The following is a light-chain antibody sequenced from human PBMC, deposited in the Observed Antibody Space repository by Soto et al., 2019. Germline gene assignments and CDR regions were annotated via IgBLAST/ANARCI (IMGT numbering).Light chain of an antibody. Sequence: QSALTQPASVSGSPGQSITISCTGTSSDVGGYNYVSWYQHHPGKAPKLMIYDVSNRPSGVSNRFSGSKSGNTASLIISGLPAEDEADYSCSSYTSSSTRSTYVFGTGTKLTVL. CDR1: SSDVGGYNY. CDR3: SSYTSSSTRSTYV. CDR2: DVS. V-gene: IGLV2-14*03. J-gene: IGLJ1*01.